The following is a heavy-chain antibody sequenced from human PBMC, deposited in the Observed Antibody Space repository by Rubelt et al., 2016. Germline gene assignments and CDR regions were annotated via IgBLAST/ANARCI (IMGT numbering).Heavy chain of an antibody. Sequence: QVQLVQSGAEVKKPGASVKVSCKASGYTFTSYAMHWVRQAPGQRLEWMGWINAGNGNTKYSQKFQGRGTITRDTSASTAYTERSSLRSEDTAVYYCARGQRDIVPTHPPLNYWGQGTLVTVSS. V-gene: IGHV1-3*01. CDR3: ARGQRDIVPTHPPLNY. CDR2: INAGNGNT. CDR1: GYTFTSYA. J-gene: IGHJ4*02. D-gene: IGHD5-12*01.